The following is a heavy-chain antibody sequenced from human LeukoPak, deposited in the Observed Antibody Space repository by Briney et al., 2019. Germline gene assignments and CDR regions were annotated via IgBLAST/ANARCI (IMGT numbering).Heavy chain of an antibody. J-gene: IGHJ6*03. CDR2: INHSGST. Sequence: SETLSLTCAVYGGSFSGYYWSWIRQPPGKGLEWIGGINHSGSTNYNPSLKSRVTISVDTSKNQFSLKLSSVTAADTAVYYCAKTRKNYYGSGSYTRYYYYYMDVWGKGTTVTISS. V-gene: IGHV4-34*01. D-gene: IGHD3-10*01. CDR1: GGSFSGYY. CDR3: AKTRKNYYGSGSYTRYYYYYMDV.